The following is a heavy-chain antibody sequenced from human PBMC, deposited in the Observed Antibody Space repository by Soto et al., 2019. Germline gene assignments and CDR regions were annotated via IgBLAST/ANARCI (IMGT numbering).Heavy chain of an antibody. J-gene: IGHJ4*02. V-gene: IGHV4-59*01. Sequence: SETLSFTCTVSGGSISSYYWSWIRQPPGKGLEWIGYIYYSGSTNYNPSLKSRVTISVDTSKNQFSLKLSSVTAADTAVYYCARAYYDSSGYYYLVLDYWGQGTLVTVPS. D-gene: IGHD3-22*01. CDR1: GGSISSYY. CDR3: ARAYYDSSGYYYLVLDY. CDR2: IYYSGST.